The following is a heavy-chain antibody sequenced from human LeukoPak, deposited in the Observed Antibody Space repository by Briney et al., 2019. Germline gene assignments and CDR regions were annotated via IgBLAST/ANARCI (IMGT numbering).Heavy chain of an antibody. D-gene: IGHD4-4*01. CDR1: GFTFSSYS. J-gene: IGHJ6*02. Sequence: PGGSLRLSCAASGFTFSSYSMNWVRQAPGKGLEWVSSISSSSSYICYADSVKGRFTISRDNAKNSLYLQMNSLRAEDTAVYYCASLGGSPLQYPPIFYYYYGMDVWGQGTTVTVSS. CDR3: ASLGGSPLQYPPIFYYYYGMDV. CDR2: ISSSSSYI. V-gene: IGHV3-21*01.